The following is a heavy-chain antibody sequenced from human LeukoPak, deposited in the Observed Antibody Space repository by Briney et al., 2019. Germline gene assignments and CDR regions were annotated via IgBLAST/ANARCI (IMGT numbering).Heavy chain of an antibody. J-gene: IGHJ4*02. D-gene: IGHD3-22*01. CDR3: ARDSDYYYDSSVWGFDY. CDR2: ISAYNGNT. V-gene: IGHV1-18*01. Sequence: ASVKVSCKVSGYTFTSYGISWVRQAPGQGLEWMGWISAYNGNTNYAQKLQGRVTMTTDTSTSTAYMELRSLRSDDTAVYYCARDSDYYYDSSVWGFDYWGQGTLVTVSS. CDR1: GYTFTSYG.